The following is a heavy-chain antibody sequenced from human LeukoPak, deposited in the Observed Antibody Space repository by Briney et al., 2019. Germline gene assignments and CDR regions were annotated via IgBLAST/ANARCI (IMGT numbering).Heavy chain of an antibody. D-gene: IGHD1-26*01. CDR1: GFTFSSYW. J-gene: IGHJ4*02. CDR2: IKQDGSEK. V-gene: IGHV3-7*01. Sequence: GGSLRLSCAASGFTFSSYWMSWVRQAPGKGLEWVANIKQDGSEKYYVDSVKGRFTISRDNAKNSLYLQMNSLSAEDTAVYYCARARLVGATYYYFDYWGQGTLVTVSS. CDR3: ARARLVGATYYYFDY.